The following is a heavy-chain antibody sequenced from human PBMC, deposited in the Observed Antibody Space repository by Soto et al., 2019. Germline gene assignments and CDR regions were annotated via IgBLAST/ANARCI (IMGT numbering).Heavy chain of an antibody. J-gene: IGHJ4*02. CDR1: GFTFRSFV. CDR2: TSYDGSNA. CDR3: ALWGTTGGLEF. Sequence: QVQLVESGGGVVQPGTSLRLSCVGSGFTFRSFVIHWVRQAPGKGLEWVALTSYDGSNAYYGDSVKGRFTISRDNSKNTVDLQMDRLRVEDTARYYCALWGTTGGLEFWGQGTLVSVSS. D-gene: IGHD1-1*01. V-gene: IGHV3-30*03.